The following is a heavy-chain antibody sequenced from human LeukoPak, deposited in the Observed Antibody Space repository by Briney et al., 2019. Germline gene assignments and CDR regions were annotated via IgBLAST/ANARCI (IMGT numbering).Heavy chain of an antibody. J-gene: IGHJ3*02. D-gene: IGHD4-17*01. CDR2: IRGGGTSE. CDR1: GFTFSAYA. CDR3: ARDPNGDYICAFDM. Sequence: GGSLRLSCTASGFTFSAYAMMWVRQAPGKGPEWVSAIRGGGTSEFYADSVKGRFRISRDNSKDTLFLQMNSLRAEDTAVYYCARDPNGDYICAFDMWGPGTMVTVSS. V-gene: IGHV3-23*01.